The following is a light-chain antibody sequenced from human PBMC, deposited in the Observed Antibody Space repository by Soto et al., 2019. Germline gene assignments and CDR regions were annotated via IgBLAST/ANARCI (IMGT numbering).Light chain of an antibody. J-gene: IGKJ1*01. CDR3: QQGYNIPRT. CDR2: AAS. Sequence: DIQITQSPSSVSSSLLDIVSITCRASQSISSYLNWYQQKPGKAPKLLIYAASSLQSGVPSRFSGSGSGTDFTLTISSLQPEDFATYYCQQGYNIPRTFGQGTKVDIK. V-gene: IGKV1-39*01. CDR1: QSISSY.